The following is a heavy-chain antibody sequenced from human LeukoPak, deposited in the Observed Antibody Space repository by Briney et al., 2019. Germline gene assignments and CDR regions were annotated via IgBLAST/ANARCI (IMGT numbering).Heavy chain of an antibody. Sequence: GGSLRLSCSASGFTFSRYAMHWVRQAPGKGLEYVSGINDNGGRTHYGDSVKGRFSISRDNSKNTLHLQMSTLRAEDTAVYYCAREWELVYWGQGTLVTVSS. CDR2: INDNGGRT. CDR1: GFTFSRYA. V-gene: IGHV3-64D*09. J-gene: IGHJ4*02. D-gene: IGHD1-26*01. CDR3: AREWELVY.